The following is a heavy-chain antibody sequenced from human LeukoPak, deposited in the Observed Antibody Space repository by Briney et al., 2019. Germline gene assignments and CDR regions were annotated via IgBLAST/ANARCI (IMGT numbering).Heavy chain of an antibody. CDR3: ARARRGGSSWFYYYYYMDV. J-gene: IGHJ6*03. V-gene: IGHV3-64*01. Sequence: GSLRLSCAASGFTFSSYAMHWVRQAPGKGLEYVSGIRSNGGSTYYANSVKGRFTISRDNVKNSLYLQMNSLRAEDTAVYYCARARRGGSSWFYYYYYMDVWGRGTTVTVSS. CDR1: GFTFSSYA. D-gene: IGHD6-13*01. CDR2: IRSNGGST.